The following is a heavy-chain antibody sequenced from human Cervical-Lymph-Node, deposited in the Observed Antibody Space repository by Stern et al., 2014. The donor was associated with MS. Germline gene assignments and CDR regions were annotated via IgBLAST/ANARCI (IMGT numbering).Heavy chain of an antibody. V-gene: IGHV2-70*01. D-gene: IGHD1-26*01. J-gene: IGHJ6*02. Sequence: QVTLREYGPAVVKPTQTLTLTCTFSGFSLSSDGMCVTWIRQPPGKALEWLALIDWTNDKYYNTSLKTRLTISKDTPKNQVVLTMTNIDPMDTATYYCARMVGATGYYYDVDVWGQGTTVTVSS. CDR1: GFSLSSDGMC. CDR3: ARMVGATGYYYDVDV. CDR2: IDWTNDK.